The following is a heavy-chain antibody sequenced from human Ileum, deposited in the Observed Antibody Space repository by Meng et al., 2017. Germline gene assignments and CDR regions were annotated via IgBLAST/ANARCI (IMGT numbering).Heavy chain of an antibody. CDR2: IFYSGST. CDR1: GGSISSGGYY. J-gene: IGHJ5*02. CDR3: ARVRRGLGLRFDP. D-gene: IGHD3/OR15-3a*01. Sequence: QLPLQESGPGPVTPSQPPSPTCTVSGGSISSGGYYWGWIRQHPGKGLEWIGYIFYSGSTYYNSSLKSRINISVDTSKNQFSLKVSSVTAADTAVYYCARVRRGLGLRFDPWGQGTLVTVSS. V-gene: IGHV4-31*03.